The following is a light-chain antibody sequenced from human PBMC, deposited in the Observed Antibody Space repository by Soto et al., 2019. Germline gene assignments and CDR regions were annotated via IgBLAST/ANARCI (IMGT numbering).Light chain of an antibody. CDR1: SSDVGAYNF. V-gene: IGLV2-23*01. CDR2: EGT. Sequence: QSVLTQPASVSGSPGQSITISCTGTSSDVGAYNFVSWYQQYPGKAPKVIIYEGTKRPSGVSDRFSGSKSGNTASLTISGLQAEDEGDYYCCSYTGSATFYVFGTGTKVTVL. J-gene: IGLJ1*01. CDR3: CSYTGSATFYV.